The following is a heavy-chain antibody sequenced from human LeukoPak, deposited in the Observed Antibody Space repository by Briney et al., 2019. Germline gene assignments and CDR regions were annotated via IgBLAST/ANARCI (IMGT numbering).Heavy chain of an antibody. V-gene: IGHV3-21*01. CDR1: GFTFSSYS. CDR2: ISSSSSYI. J-gene: IGHJ6*03. CDR3: ASQQSFHYYYMDV. Sequence: GGSLRLSCAASGFTFSSYSMNWVRQAPGKGLEWVSSISSSSSYIYYADSVKGRFTISRDNAKNTLYLQMNSLRAENTAVYYCASQQSFHYYYMDVWGKGTTVTVSS. D-gene: IGHD2/OR15-2a*01.